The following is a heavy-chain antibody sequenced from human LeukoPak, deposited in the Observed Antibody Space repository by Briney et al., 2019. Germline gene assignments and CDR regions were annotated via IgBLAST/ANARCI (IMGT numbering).Heavy chain of an antibody. J-gene: IGHJ4*02. D-gene: IGHD3-22*01. CDR3: ARHRGYYDSSGDGYYFDY. CDR2: IFYSGST. Sequence: TTSETLSLTCTVSGYSISSGYYWGWIRQPPGKGLEWIGSIFYSGSTYYNPSLKSRVTISVDTSKSQFSLKLSSVTAADTAVYYCARHRGYYDSSGDGYYFDYWGQGTLVTVSS. V-gene: IGHV4-38-2*02. CDR1: GYSISSGYY.